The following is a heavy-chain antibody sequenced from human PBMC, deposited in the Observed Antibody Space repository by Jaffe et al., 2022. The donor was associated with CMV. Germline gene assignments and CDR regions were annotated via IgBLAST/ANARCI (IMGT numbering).Heavy chain of an antibody. CDR3: ARHHRITMVRGVGYYYYYMDV. V-gene: IGHV4-34*01. Sequence: QVQLQQWGAGLLKPSETLSLTCAVYGGSFSGYYWSWIRQPPGKGLEWIGEINHSGSTNYNPSLKSRVTISVDTSKNQFSLKLSSVTAADTAVYYCARHHRITMVRGVGYYYYYMDVWGKGTTVTVSS. J-gene: IGHJ6*03. D-gene: IGHD3-10*01. CDR1: GGSFSGYY. CDR2: INHSGST.